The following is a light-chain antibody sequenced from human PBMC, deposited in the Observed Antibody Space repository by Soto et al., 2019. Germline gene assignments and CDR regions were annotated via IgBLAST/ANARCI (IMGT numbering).Light chain of an antibody. CDR2: EVS. J-gene: IGLJ1*01. CDR1: SSDIGDYNY. V-gene: IGLV2-14*01. Sequence: QSVLAQPASVSGSPGQSITISCTGTSSDIGDYNYVSWYQQHPGKAPKLMIHEVSNRPSGVSNRFSGSKSGNTASLTISGLQAEDEADYYCSSYTSSNTYVFGTGTKLTVL. CDR3: SSYTSSNTYV.